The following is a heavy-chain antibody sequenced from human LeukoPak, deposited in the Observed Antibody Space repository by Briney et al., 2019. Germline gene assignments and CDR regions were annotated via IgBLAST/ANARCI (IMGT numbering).Heavy chain of an antibody. J-gene: IGHJ4*02. CDR1: GGSISSSSYS. Sequence: PSETLSLTCTVSGGSISSSSYSWGWIRQPPGKGLEWIGSVSHSGSINYDPSLKNRVTISVDTPKSQFSLRLSSVTAADTAVYYCWAIVTTIKLDFWGQGTLVTVSS. CDR3: WAIVTTIKLDF. V-gene: IGHV4-39*01. CDR2: VSHSGSI. D-gene: IGHD5-12*01.